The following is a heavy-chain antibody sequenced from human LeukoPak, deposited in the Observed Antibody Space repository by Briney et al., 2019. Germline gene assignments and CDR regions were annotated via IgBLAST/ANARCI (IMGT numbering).Heavy chain of an antibody. Sequence: GGSMGLSCAASGFTFSSYGKHRVRKAPGKGVEGVPFIRSDGGNKYYADCVKGRFTISRNNSKNTLYLQMNSLRAEDTAVYYCAKDVAHYMDVWGKGTTVTVSS. J-gene: IGHJ6*03. CDR3: AKDVAHYMDV. CDR2: IRSDGGNK. V-gene: IGHV3-30*02. CDR1: GFTFSSYG.